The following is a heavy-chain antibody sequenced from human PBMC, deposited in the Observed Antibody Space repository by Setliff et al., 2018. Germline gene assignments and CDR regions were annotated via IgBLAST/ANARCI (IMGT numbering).Heavy chain of an antibody. D-gene: IGHD3-22*01. CDR1: GYSFTNNW. V-gene: IGHV5-51*01. Sequence: GESLKISCQGSGYSFTNNWIGWVRQMPGKGLEWMGIIYPGDSDTRYSPSFQGQVTISADKSISTAYLQWSSLKASDTAMYYCARQYPYYHDSSGYFSPLDDGFDIWGQGTMVTVSS. CDR3: ARQYPYYHDSSGYFSPLDDGFDI. CDR2: IYPGDSDT. J-gene: IGHJ3*02.